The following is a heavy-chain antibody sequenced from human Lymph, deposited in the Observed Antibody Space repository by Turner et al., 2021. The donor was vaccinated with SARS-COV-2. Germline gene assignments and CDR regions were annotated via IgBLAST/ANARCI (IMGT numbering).Heavy chain of an antibody. CDR3: APTGGATLGFDY. V-gene: IGHV3-23*01. D-gene: IGHD1-26*01. Sequence: EVLLLESGGVLVPPGWPLRLSCAASGITFRTEAMSWVRQAKGKGLEWVTGSSGGGGSTYDADSVKCRFTSARDNTKNTLYLQMNSMRAEDTDVYYWAPTGGATLGFDYWGQGTLVTVSS. J-gene: IGHJ4*02. CDR1: GITFRTEA. CDR2: SSGGGGST.